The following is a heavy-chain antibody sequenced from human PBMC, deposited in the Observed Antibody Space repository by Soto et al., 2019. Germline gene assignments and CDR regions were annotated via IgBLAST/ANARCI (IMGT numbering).Heavy chain of an antibody. J-gene: IGHJ4*02. Sequence: SETLSLTCTVSGGSISSGGYYWSWIRQHPGKGLEWIGYIYYSGSTYYNPSLKSRVTISVDTSKNQFSLKLSSVTAADTAVYYCARVGPYDSSGYYYEFDYWGQGTLVTVSS. CDR3: ARVGPYDSSGYYYEFDY. V-gene: IGHV4-31*03. D-gene: IGHD3-22*01. CDR1: GGSISSGGYY. CDR2: IYYSGST.